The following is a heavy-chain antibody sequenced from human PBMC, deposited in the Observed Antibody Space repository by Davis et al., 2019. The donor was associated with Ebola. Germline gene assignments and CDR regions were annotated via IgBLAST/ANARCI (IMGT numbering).Heavy chain of an antibody. V-gene: IGHV3-23*01. Sequence: GGSLRLSCAASGFTFSSYAMSWVRQAPGKGLEWVSAISGSGGSTYYADSVKGRFTISSDNSKTTLYLQMNSLKTEDTAVYYCTVHPDTATNDYWGQGTLVTVSS. D-gene: IGHD5-18*01. CDR1: GFTFSSYA. CDR3: TVHPDTATNDY. J-gene: IGHJ4*02. CDR2: ISGSGGST.